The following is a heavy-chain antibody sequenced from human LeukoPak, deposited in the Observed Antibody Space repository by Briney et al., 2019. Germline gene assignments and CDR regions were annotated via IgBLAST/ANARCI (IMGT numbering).Heavy chain of an antibody. CDR1: GFTFSTYE. J-gene: IGHJ4*02. D-gene: IGHD3-3*01. CDR2: ISSSGSTI. CDR3: ARDKGDLWQPHYFDY. V-gene: IGHV3-48*03. Sequence: PGGSLRLSCAASGFTFSTYEMNWVRQAPGRGLEWVSHISSSGSTIYYADSVKGRFTISRDNAKNSLYLQMNSLRAEDTAVYYCARDKGDLWQPHYFDYWGQGTLVTVSS.